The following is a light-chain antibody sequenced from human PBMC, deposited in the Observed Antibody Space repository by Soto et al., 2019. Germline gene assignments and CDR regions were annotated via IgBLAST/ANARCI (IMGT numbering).Light chain of an antibody. CDR1: SSDVGGYNY. J-gene: IGLJ1*01. CDR2: DVT. V-gene: IGLV2-11*01. Sequence: QSALTQPRSVSGSPGQSVAISCTVTSSDVGGYNYVSWYQQHPGKAPKLMIYDVTKRPSGVPDRFSGSSSGNTASLTISGLQAEDEADYFCCSYAGSYSYVFGTGTKVTVL. CDR3: CSYAGSYSYV.